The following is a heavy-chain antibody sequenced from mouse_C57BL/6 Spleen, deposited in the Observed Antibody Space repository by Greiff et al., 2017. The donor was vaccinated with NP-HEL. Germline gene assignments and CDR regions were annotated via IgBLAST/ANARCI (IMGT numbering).Heavy chain of an antibody. CDR3: TDGYYRYYFDY. Sequence: QVQLKESGAELVRPGASVTLSCKASGYTFTDYEMHWVKQTPVHGLEWIGAIDPETGGTAYNQKFKGKAILTADKSSSTAYMELRSLTSEDSAVYYCTDGYYRYYFDYWGQGTTLTVSS. J-gene: IGHJ2*01. CDR2: IDPETGGT. V-gene: IGHV1-15*01. D-gene: IGHD2-3*01. CDR1: GYTFTDYE.